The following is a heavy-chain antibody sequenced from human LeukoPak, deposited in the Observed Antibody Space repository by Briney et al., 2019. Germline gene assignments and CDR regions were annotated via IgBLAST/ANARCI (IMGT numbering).Heavy chain of an antibody. CDR1: GFTFSGYA. Sequence: PGRSLRLSCAASGFTFSGYAMSWVRQAPGKGLEWVSTISGSGGSTYYADSVKGRFTISRDNSKNTLYLQMNSLRAEDTAVYYCAKDPTYSGSYDWFDPWGQGTLVTVSS. J-gene: IGHJ5*02. CDR3: AKDPTYSGSYDWFDP. V-gene: IGHV3-23*01. D-gene: IGHD1-26*01. CDR2: ISGSGGST.